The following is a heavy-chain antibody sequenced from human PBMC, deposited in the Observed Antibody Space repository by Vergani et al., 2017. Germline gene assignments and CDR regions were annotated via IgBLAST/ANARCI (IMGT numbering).Heavy chain of an antibody. V-gene: IGHV1-46*03. CDR1: EYTFSNYY. CDR2: INPSGGHT. J-gene: IGHJ4*02. D-gene: IGHD3-9*01. CDR3: ARGDYGILTGYRY. Sequence: QVQVVQSGAEVKKSGASVKVSCKTSEYTFSNYYMHWVRQAPGQGLEWMGIINPSGGHTNYAQKFQGRVTMTRDTSTSTVYMELSSLRSEDTAIYYCARGDYGILTGYRYWGQGTLVTVSP.